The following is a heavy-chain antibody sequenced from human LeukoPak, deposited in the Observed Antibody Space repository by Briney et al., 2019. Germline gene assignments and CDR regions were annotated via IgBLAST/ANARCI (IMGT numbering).Heavy chain of an antibody. CDR2: IYYSGST. D-gene: IGHD3-10*01. J-gene: IGHJ5*02. CDR1: GGSISSYY. Sequence: SETLSLTCTVSGGSISSYYWSWIRQPPGKGLEWIGYIYYSGSTNYNPSLKSRVTISVDTSKNQFSQKLSSVTAADTAVYYCAKSMVRGLLWFDPWGQGTLVTVSS. CDR3: AKSMVRGLLWFDP. V-gene: IGHV4-59*01.